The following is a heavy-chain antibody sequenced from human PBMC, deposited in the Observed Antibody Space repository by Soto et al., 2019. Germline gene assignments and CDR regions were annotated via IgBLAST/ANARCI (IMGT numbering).Heavy chain of an antibody. D-gene: IGHD6-19*01. CDR2: INHSGST. Sequence: QVQLQQWGAGLLKPSETLSLTCAVYGGSFSGYYWSWIRQPPGKGLEWIGEINHSGSTNYNPSLKSRVTISVDTSKNQFSLKLSSVTAADTAVYYCARCVVNSSGRFDPWGQGTLVTVSS. CDR3: ARCVVNSSGRFDP. J-gene: IGHJ5*02. V-gene: IGHV4-34*01. CDR1: GGSFSGYY.